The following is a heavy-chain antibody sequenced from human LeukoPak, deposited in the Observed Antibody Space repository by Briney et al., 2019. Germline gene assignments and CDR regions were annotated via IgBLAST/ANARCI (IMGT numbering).Heavy chain of an antibody. CDR1: GFTFSSYG. J-gene: IGHJ4*02. Sequence: GGSLRLSCAASGFTFSSYGMSWVRQAPGKGLEWVSAISGSGGSTYYADSVKGRFTISRDNSKNSLYLQMNSLRAEDTAVYYCAREFPYYYDISGYELDYWGQGTLVTVSS. CDR2: ISGSGGST. V-gene: IGHV3-23*01. CDR3: AREFPYYYDISGYELDY. D-gene: IGHD3-22*01.